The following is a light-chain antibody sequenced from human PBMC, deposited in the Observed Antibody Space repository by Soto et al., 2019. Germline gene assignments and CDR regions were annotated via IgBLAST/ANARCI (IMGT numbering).Light chain of an antibody. CDR3: QQYGGSPLFT. Sequence: EIVLTQSPGTLSLSPGERATLSCRASHTISSSYLAWYQQKPGQAPRLLMYGASNRATGIPDRFSGSGSGTDFTLTISRLEPEDFAVYSCQQYGGSPLFTFGPGTRVDFK. J-gene: IGKJ3*01. V-gene: IGKV3-20*01. CDR1: HTISSSY. CDR2: GAS.